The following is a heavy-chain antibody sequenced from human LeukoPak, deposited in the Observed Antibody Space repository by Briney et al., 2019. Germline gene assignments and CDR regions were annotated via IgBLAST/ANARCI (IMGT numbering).Heavy chain of an antibody. CDR3: ARRERGFDH. CDR1: GDSVSSNSAT. D-gene: IGHD3-10*01. Sequence: SQTLSLTCGISGDSVSSNSATWNWVRQSPSRGLEWLGRTYYRSKWYNDYALSVRSRITIDPDTSKNQFSLQLSSVTPEDMAVYYCARRERGFDHWGQGTLVTVSS. V-gene: IGHV6-1*01. J-gene: IGHJ4*02. CDR2: TYYRSKWYN.